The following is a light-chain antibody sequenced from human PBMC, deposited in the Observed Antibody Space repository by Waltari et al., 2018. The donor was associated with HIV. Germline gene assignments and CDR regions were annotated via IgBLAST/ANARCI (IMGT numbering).Light chain of an antibody. Sequence: QSVLTQPPSASGTPGPRVTISCSGSSSNVGRNSRSWYRQFPGTAPKLLIYKTNQRPAVVPDRFSGSKSGTSASLAISGLQSDDESVYYCAAWDDSLNGPLFGGGTQLTVL. V-gene: IGLV1-44*01. CDR1: SSNVGRNS. CDR2: KTN. J-gene: IGLJ2*01. CDR3: AAWDDSLNGPL.